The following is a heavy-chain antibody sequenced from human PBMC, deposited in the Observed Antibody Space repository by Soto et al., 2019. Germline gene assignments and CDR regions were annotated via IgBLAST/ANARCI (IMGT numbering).Heavy chain of an antibody. D-gene: IGHD5-12*01. Sequence: SVKVSCKASGGTFSSYAISCVRQAPGQGLEWMGGIIPICGTANYAQKFQGRVTISADESTSTAYMELSSLRSEDTAVYYCARVGRDGYNRPHFDYWGQGTLVTV. J-gene: IGHJ4*02. V-gene: IGHV1-69*13. CDR1: GGTFSSYA. CDR3: ARVGRDGYNRPHFDY. CDR2: IIPICGTA.